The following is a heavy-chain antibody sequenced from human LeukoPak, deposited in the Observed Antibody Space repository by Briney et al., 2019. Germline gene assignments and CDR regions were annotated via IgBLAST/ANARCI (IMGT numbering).Heavy chain of an antibody. D-gene: IGHD2/OR15-2a*01. V-gene: IGHV4-34*01. J-gene: IGHJ6*03. Sequence: SETLSLTCAVYGGSFSGYYWSWIRQPPGKGLEWIGEINHSGSTNYNPSLKSRVTISVDTSKDQFSLKLSSVTAADTAVYYCARLRIRLPLWYYMDVWGKGTTVTVSS. CDR1: GGSFSGYY. CDR2: INHSGST. CDR3: ARLRIRLPLWYYMDV.